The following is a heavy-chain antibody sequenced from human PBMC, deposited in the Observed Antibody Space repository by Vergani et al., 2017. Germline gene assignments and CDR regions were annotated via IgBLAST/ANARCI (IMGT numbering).Heavy chain of an antibody. CDR3: ARVDTQVPATSHFYYMDV. V-gene: IGHV4-31*11. CDR2: IFYSGTT. Sequence: QVKLQESGPGVVKPSQTLSLTCAVSGGSISSGDHCWTWIRQRPGKGLEWIGYIFYSGTTYDNPSLRSRLTISVDTSQNQFSLKLGSVTAADTAVYYCARVDTQVPATSHFYYMDVWGKGTTVVVSS. J-gene: IGHJ6*03. D-gene: IGHD6-25*01. CDR1: GGSISSGDHC.